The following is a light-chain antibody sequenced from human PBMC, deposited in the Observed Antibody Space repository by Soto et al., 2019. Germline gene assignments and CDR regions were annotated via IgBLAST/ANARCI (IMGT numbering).Light chain of an antibody. CDR3: QQRSNWPIT. J-gene: IGKJ5*01. Sequence: ELVVTQSPGTLSLSTGESPTHSCRASQRVSSYLPWYQQKPGQAPRPLIYYAPNRANGIPARFSGSGSGTEVTLTISSRVHEDFAVYYCQQRSNWPITFGQGTRLEIK. V-gene: IGKV3-11*01. CDR2: YAP. CDR1: QRVSSY.